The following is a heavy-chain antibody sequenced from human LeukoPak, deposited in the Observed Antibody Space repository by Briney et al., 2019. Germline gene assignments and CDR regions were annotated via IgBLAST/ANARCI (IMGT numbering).Heavy chain of an antibody. CDR2: FDPEVGET. D-gene: IGHD6-6*01. CDR3: ARLYSSSSFWFDP. J-gene: IGHJ5*02. CDR1: GYTLTELS. V-gene: IGHV1-24*01. Sequence: ASVKVSCKVSGYTLTELSMHWVRQAPGKGLEWMGGFDPEVGETIYAQKLQGRVTMTTDTSTSTAYMELRSLRSDDTAVYYCARLYSSSSFWFDPWGQGTLVTVSS.